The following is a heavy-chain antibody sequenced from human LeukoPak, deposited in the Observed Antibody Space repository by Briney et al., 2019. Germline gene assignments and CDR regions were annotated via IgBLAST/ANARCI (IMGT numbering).Heavy chain of an antibody. D-gene: IGHD3-10*01. V-gene: IGHV1-46*01. J-gene: IGHJ4*02. CDR1: GYTFTSNY. CDR2: ISPSGGST. CDR3: ARDLTEFYGSGSAPFDY. Sequence: GASVKVSCKAFGYTFTSNYMHWVRQAPGQGPEWMGVISPSGGSTTYAQKFQGRVTLTRDMSTSTAYMELRSLRSDDTAVYYCARDLTEFYGSGSAPFDYWGQGTLVTVSS.